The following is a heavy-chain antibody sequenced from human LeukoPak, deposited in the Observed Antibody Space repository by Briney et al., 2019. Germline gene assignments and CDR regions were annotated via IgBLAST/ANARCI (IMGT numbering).Heavy chain of an antibody. CDR1: GYTFTGYY. Sequence: GASVKVSCTASGYTFTGYYMHWVRQAPGQGLEWMGWINPNSGGTNYAQTVQGRVTMTRDTSISTAYMELNRLRSDDTAVYYCASYPVLYCSGTSCYSWFDPWGQGTLVTVSS. J-gene: IGHJ5*02. D-gene: IGHD2-2*01. CDR3: ASYPVLYCSGTSCYSWFDP. CDR2: INPNSGGT. V-gene: IGHV1-2*02.